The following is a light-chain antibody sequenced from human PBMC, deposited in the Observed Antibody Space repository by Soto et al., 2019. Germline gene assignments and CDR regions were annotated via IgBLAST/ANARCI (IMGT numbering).Light chain of an antibody. Sequence: QSALTQPASVSGSPGQSITISCSGTNNDVGGYNFVSWYQQHPGKAPKLMIYEVSKRPSGVPDRFSGSKSGNTASLTVSGLQAEDEADYYCSSYAGGNNLVFGGGTKLTVL. J-gene: IGLJ2*01. V-gene: IGLV2-8*01. CDR1: NNDVGGYNF. CDR2: EVS. CDR3: SSYAGGNNLV.